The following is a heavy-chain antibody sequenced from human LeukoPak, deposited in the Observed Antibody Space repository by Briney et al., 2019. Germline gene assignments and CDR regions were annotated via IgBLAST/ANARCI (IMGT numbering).Heavy chain of an antibody. D-gene: IGHD6-19*01. CDR2: ISGSGGST. Sequence: GGSLRLSCAASGFTFSSYVMSWVRQAPGKGLEWVSTISGSGGSTYYADSVKGRFTISRDNSKNTLYLQMNSLRAEDTAVYYCAKDIIAVAGTWNYWGQGTLVTVSS. V-gene: IGHV3-23*01. J-gene: IGHJ4*02. CDR3: AKDIIAVAGTWNY. CDR1: GFTFSSYV.